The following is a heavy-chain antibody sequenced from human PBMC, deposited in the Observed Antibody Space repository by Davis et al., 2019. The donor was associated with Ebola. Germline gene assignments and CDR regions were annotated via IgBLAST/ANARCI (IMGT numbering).Heavy chain of an antibody. CDR2: IKQDGSEN. CDR3: ARDWVHGLETGILYYYYGMDV. D-gene: IGHD1-1*01. Sequence: GESLKISCAASGFTFSSYAMHWLRQAPGKGLEWVANIKQDGSENYYVDSVKGRFTISRDNAKNSLYLQMNSLRAEDTAVYYCARDWVHGLETGILYYYYGMDVWGQGTTVTVSS. CDR1: GFTFSSYA. J-gene: IGHJ6*02. V-gene: IGHV3-7*01.